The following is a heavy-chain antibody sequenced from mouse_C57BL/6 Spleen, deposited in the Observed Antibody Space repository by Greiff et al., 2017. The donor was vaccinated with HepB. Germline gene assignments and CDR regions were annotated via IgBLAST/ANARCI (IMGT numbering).Heavy chain of an antibody. V-gene: IGHV3-6*01. Sequence: VQLKQSGPGLVKPSQSLSLTCSVTGYSITSGYYWNWIRQFPGNKLEWMGYISYDGSNNYNPSLKNRISITRDTSKNQFFLKLNSVTTEDTATYYCALFTTVVANAMDYWGQGTSVTVS. D-gene: IGHD1-1*01. CDR3: ALFTTVVANAMDY. CDR2: ISYDGSN. CDR1: GYSITSGYY. J-gene: IGHJ4*01.